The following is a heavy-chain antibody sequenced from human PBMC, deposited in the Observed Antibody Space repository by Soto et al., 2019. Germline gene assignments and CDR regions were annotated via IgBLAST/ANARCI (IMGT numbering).Heavy chain of an antibody. Sequence: QVQLQESGPGLVKPSQTLSLTCTVSGGSISSGDYYWSWIRQPPGKGLEWIGYIYYSGSTYYNPSLKSRVTISVDTSKNQFSLKLSSVTAADTAVYYCARDGSGYDSEGVGAEKGYGMDVWGQGTTVTVSS. CDR3: ARDGSGYDSEGVGAEKGYGMDV. D-gene: IGHD5-12*01. V-gene: IGHV4-30-4*01. CDR1: GGSISSGDYY. CDR2: IYYSGST. J-gene: IGHJ6*02.